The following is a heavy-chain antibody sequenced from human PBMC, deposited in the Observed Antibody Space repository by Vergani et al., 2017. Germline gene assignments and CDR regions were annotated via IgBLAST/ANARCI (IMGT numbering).Heavy chain of an antibody. J-gene: IGHJ5*02. D-gene: IGHD3-10*01. CDR3: ARDALNMVRGVSRGRNWFDP. CDR2: IIPIFGTA. Sequence: QVQLVQSGAEVKKPGSSVKVSCKASGGTFSSYAISWVRQAPGQGLEWMGRIIPIFGTANYAQKFQGRVTITADESTSTAYMGLSSLRSEDTVVCYCARDALNMVRGVSRGRNWFDPWGQGTLVTVSS. CDR1: GGTFSSYA. V-gene: IGHV1-69*13.